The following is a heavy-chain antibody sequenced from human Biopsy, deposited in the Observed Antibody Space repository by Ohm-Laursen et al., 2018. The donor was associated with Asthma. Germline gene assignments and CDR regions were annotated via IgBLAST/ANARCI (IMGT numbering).Heavy chain of an antibody. V-gene: IGHV3-21*01. CDR3: ARVWQLATLDY. CDR2: ISSSSSYI. D-gene: IGHD6-13*01. J-gene: IGHJ4*02. Sequence: SPRLSCAASGFTFSSYSMNWVRQAPGKGLEWVSSISSSSSYIYYADSVKGRFTISRDNAKNSLYLQMNSLRAEDTAVYYCARVWQLATLDYWGQGTLVTVSS. CDR1: GFTFSSYS.